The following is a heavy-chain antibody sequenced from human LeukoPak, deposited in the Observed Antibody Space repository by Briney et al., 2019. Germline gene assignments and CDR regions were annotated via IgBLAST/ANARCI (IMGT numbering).Heavy chain of an antibody. Sequence: PSETLSLTCTLSGGSLSSYSWSWIRQPPGKGLEWIGRIYTSARTNYNPSLQSRVTISADTSKNQFSLKLASVTAADTAVYYCARRMLEARESSGTNWFDTWGQGTLVTVSS. V-gene: IGHV4-4*07. CDR2: IYTSART. CDR3: ARRMLEARESSGTNWFDT. CDR1: GGSLSSYS. D-gene: IGHD5-12*01. J-gene: IGHJ5*02.